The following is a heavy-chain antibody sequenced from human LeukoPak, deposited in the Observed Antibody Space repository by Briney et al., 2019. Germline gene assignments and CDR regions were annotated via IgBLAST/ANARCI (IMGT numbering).Heavy chain of an antibody. CDR2: IKQDGSEK. CDR3: ARGYSGYDLPYYYGMDV. CDR1: GFTFSSYW. D-gene: IGHD5-12*01. J-gene: IGHJ6*02. Sequence: TGGSLRLSCAASGFTFSSYWMSWVRQAPGKGLEWVANIKQDGSEKYYVDSVKGRFTISRDNAKNSLYLQMNSLRAEDTAVYYCARGYSGYDLPYYYGMDVWGQGTTVTVSS. V-gene: IGHV3-7*01.